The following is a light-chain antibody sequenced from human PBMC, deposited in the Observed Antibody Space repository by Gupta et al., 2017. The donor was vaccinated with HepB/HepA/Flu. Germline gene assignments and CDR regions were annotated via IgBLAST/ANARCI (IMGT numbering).Light chain of an antibody. CDR1: SSDVGGYND. V-gene: IGLV2-14*03. Sequence: HSALTHPASVSGSPGPAITISCTGTSSDVGGYNDVSWYQQHPGQAPKLMIYDVSKRPPGFSTGFSGSKSGNTASLTISGLKAEDEADYYCSSDTSSSNWVFGGGTKLTVL. J-gene: IGLJ3*02. CDR2: DVS. CDR3: SSDTSSSNWV.